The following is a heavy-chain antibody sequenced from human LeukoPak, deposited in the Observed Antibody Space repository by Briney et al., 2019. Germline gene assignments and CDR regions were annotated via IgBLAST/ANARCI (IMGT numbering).Heavy chain of an antibody. CDR1: GFMFSTYW. D-gene: IGHD2-15*01. CDR2: LNQDGSEM. Sequence: PGGSLRLSCEVSGFMFSTYWMTWVRQPPGKGLEWVASLNQDGSEMYYVESVKGRFAVSRDNAKSSLHLQMNRLRVEDTAVYYCASFYCIGDNCSLGDGMGDWGQGATVIVSS. V-gene: IGHV3-7*01. CDR3: ASFYCIGDNCSLGDGMGD. J-gene: IGHJ6*02.